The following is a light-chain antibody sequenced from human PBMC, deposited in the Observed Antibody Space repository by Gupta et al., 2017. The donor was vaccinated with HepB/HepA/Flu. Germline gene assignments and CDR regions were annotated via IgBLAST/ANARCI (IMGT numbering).Light chain of an antibody. V-gene: IGKV1-5*03. CDR3: QQDKSYSFT. CDR2: RAS. CDR1: KSISSW. J-gene: IGKJ5*01. Sequence: DIHMTQSHSTLSSSVGDRVTITCRASKSISSWLAWYQQKPGKAPKLLIYRASSLESGVPSRISGSGSETEFTLTINSLQPDDFATYYCQQDKSYSFTFGQGTQLEIK.